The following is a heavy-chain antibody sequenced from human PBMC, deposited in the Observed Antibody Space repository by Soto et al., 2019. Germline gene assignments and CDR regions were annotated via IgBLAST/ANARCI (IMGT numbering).Heavy chain of an antibody. J-gene: IGHJ3*02. CDR3: GSQILGVVISGFDI. V-gene: IGHV1-46*03. Sequence: QVQLVQSGAEVKKPGASVKVSCKASGYTFTNYYMHWVRQAPVQGLEWMGVINPSGGSTNYAQKVQGRVTVGRDPSTRTVYMEVSSLRFEDTAVYYCGSQILGVVISGFDIGGQGPMVPVSS. CDR1: GYTFTNYY. CDR2: INPSGGST. D-gene: IGHD3-3*01.